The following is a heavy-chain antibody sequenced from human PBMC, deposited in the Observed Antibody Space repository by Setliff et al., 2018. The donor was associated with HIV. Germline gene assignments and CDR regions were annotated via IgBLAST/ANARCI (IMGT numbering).Heavy chain of an antibody. CDR2: ISSNGGST. CDR1: GFTFSSYV. Sequence: GGSLRLSCSASGFTFSSYVMHWVRQAPGKGLEYVSAISSNGGSTYYADSVKGRFTISRDNSKNTLYLQMSSLRVEDTAVYYCVKMHTAMDPDTFDIWGQGTMVTVSS. CDR3: VKMHTAMDPDTFDI. D-gene: IGHD5-18*01. J-gene: IGHJ3*02. V-gene: IGHV3-64D*09.